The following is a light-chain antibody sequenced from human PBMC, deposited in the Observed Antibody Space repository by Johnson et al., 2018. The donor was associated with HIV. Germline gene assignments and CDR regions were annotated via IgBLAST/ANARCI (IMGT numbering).Light chain of an antibody. CDR2: RNH. V-gene: IGLV1-44*01. CDR1: TSNIGSNT. Sequence: QSVLTQPPSASETPGQRVTISCSGSTSNIGSNTVSWYQQLPGTAPKLLIYRNHQRPSGVPDRISGSKSGTSASLAISGLQAEDEADYYCAAWDDSLNGSYVVGTGTKVTGL. J-gene: IGLJ1*01. CDR3: AAWDDSLNGSYV.